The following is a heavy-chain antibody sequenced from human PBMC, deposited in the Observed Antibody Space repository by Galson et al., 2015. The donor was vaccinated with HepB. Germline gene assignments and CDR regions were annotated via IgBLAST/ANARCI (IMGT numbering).Heavy chain of an antibody. CDR1: GFTFSSYW. Sequence: SLRLSCAASGFTFSSYWMSWVRQAPGKGLEWVANIKQDGSEKYYVDSVKGRFTISRDNAKNSLYLQMNSLRAEDTAVYYCVSTRGMAVAVDYWGQGTLVTVSS. CDR3: VSTRGMAVAVDY. J-gene: IGHJ4*02. CDR2: IKQDGSEK. V-gene: IGHV3-7*03. D-gene: IGHD6-19*01.